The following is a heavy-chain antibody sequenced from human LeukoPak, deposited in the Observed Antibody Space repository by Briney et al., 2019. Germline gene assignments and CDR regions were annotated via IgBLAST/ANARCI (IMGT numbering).Heavy chain of an antibody. D-gene: IGHD2-2*02. J-gene: IGHJ6*02. CDR2: VYHNGTP. Sequence: SETLSLTCAVSVGSISSGNWWSWVRQSPGKGLEWIGEVYHNGTPNYNPSLKSRVTISADTFKNHFSLKLTSVTAADTDVDYCATAPIRRGEAGEQYKYGMDVWGQGTTVIVSS. CDR1: VGSISSGNW. CDR3: ATAPIRRGEAGEQYKYGMDV. V-gene: IGHV4-4*02.